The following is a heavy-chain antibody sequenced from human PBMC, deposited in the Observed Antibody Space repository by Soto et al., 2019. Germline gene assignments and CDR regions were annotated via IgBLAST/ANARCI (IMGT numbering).Heavy chain of an antibody. Sequence: GASVKVSCKASGYTFTSYGISWVRQAPGQGLEWMGWISAYNGNTNYAQKLQGRVTMTTDTSTSTAYMELRSLRSDDTAVYYCVALLRYFDPTTDSFDPWGQGILLTVFS. J-gene: IGHJ5*02. V-gene: IGHV1-18*01. CDR1: GYTFTSYG. CDR3: VALLRYFDPTTDSFDP. CDR2: ISAYNGNT. D-gene: IGHD3-9*01.